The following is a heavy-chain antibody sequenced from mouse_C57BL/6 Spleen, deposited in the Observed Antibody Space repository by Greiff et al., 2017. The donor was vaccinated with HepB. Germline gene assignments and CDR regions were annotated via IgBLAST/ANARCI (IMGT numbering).Heavy chain of an antibody. CDR2: INPSTGGT. Sequence: EVQLQQSGPELVKPGASVKISCKASGYSFTGYYMNWVKQSPEKSLEWIGEINPSTGGTTYNQKFKAKATLTVDKSSSTAYMQLKSLTSEDSAVYYCAGDYDDYAMDYWGQGTSVTVSS. J-gene: IGHJ4*01. V-gene: IGHV1-42*01. CDR3: AGDYDDYAMDY. CDR1: GYSFTGYY. D-gene: IGHD2-4*01.